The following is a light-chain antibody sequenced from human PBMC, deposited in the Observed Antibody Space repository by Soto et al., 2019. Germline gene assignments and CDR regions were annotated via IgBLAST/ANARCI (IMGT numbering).Light chain of an antibody. CDR1: QSVIYSSNNKNY. CDR2: WAS. V-gene: IGKV4-1*01. Sequence: DIVMTQSPDSLAVSLGERATINCKSSQSVIYSSNNKNYLAWYQQKPGQPPKLLINWASTRDSGVPDRFSGSGSGTDFTLTISSLQAEDVAVYYCQQYYSTPPTFGHGNKVEIK. J-gene: IGKJ1*01. CDR3: QQYYSTPPT.